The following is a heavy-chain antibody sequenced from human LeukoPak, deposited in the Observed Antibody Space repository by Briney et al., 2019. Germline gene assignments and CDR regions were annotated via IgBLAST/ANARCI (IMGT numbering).Heavy chain of an antibody. CDR3: AKDKGYGYNYFDY. CDR1: GFTFSSYS. V-gene: IGHV3-48*01. J-gene: IGHJ4*02. CDR2: ISSSSSTI. Sequence: GGSLRLSCAASGFTFSSYSMNWVRQAPGKGLEWVSYISSSSSTIYYADSVKGRFTISRDNSKNTLYLQMNSLRAEDTAVYYCAKDKGYGYNYFDYWGQGTLVTVSS. D-gene: IGHD5-18*01.